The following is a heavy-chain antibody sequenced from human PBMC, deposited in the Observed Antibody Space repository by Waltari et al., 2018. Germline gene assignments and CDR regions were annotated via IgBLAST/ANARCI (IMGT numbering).Heavy chain of an antibody. CDR1: GFTFTSYY. J-gene: IGHJ4*02. Sequence: QVQLVQSGAEVKKPGASVKVSCKASGFTFTSYYIHWLRQAPGQGLEWMGLINPSGDTTTCAQKFQGGVTLTKDTSTTTIYMELTSLRSEDTAVYFCARGSGRPDFDYWGQGTLVTVSS. CDR3: ARGSGRPDFDY. D-gene: IGHD6-6*01. CDR2: INPSGDTT. V-gene: IGHV1-46*01.